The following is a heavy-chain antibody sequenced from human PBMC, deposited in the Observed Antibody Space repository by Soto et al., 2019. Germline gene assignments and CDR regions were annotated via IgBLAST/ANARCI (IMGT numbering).Heavy chain of an antibody. CDR3: VGSLMSRAMESFDY. CDR1: AGSRSRYY. J-gene: IGHJ4*02. V-gene: IGHV4-59*01. Sequence: PSETRSLAGSVSAGSRSRYYWGWVRQSPGEGLQWIAHISYTVYASYNPSLKSRVTISLDTSKNQIALRLMSVTAADTAVYYCVGSLMSRAMESFDYWGQGTLVTVSS. CDR2: ISYTVYA. D-gene: IGHD5-18*01.